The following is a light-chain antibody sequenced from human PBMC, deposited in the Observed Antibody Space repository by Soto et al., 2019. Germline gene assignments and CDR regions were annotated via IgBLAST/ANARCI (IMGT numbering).Light chain of an antibody. CDR3: SSYGSSGTSV. CDR1: SSDVGGYDF. V-gene: IGLV2-14*01. J-gene: IGLJ1*01. CDR2: EVS. Sequence: QSVLTQPASVAGSPGQSITISCAGTSSDVGGYDFVSWYQHHPGRAPKLLIYEVSGRPSGVSYRFSGSKSGNTASLIISGLQAEDEAYYYCSSYGSSGTSVFXTGTKVTVL.